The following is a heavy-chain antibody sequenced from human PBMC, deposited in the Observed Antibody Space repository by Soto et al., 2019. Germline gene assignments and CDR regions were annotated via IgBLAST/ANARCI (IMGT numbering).Heavy chain of an antibody. V-gene: IGHV3-64*01. CDR3: VRSSEGWFGGLYQ. CDR2: ITRNGDST. J-gene: IGHJ4*02. Sequence: PGGSLRLSCAASGFSFSSHAMHWVRQAPGKGLEYVSAITRNGDSTTYASSVRGRFNVSRDNSKNALYLQMGSLRAEDMAVYYCVRSSEGWFGGLYQWGQGTLVTVSS. CDR1: GFSFSSHA. D-gene: IGHD3-10*01.